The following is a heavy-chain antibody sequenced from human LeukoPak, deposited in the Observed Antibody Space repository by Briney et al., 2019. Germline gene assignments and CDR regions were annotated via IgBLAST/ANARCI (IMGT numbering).Heavy chain of an antibody. CDR1: GFTFSSYS. Sequence: PGGSLRLSCAASGFTFSSYSMNWVRQAPGKGLEWVSSISSSSSYIYYADSVKGRFTISRDNAKNSLYLQMNSLRAEDTAVYYCAKGGSDYDFWSGYSMGWGYYFDYWGQGTLVTVSS. CDR3: AKGGSDYDFWSGYSMGWGYYFDY. V-gene: IGHV3-21*01. CDR2: ISSSSSYI. J-gene: IGHJ4*02. D-gene: IGHD3-3*01.